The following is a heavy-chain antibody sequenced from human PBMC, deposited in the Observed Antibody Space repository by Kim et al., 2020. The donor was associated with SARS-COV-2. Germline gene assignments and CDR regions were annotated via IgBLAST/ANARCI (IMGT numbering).Heavy chain of an antibody. Sequence: VKDRFTISRDNSKNTLYLQMNSLRAEDTAVYYCARKGYSSSWKTYYGMDVWGQGTTVTVSS. V-gene: IGHV3-30*01. D-gene: IGHD6-13*01. CDR3: ARKGYSSSWKTYYGMDV. J-gene: IGHJ6*02.